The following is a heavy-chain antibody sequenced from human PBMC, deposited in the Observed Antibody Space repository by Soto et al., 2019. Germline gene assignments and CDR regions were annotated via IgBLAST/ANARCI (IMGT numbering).Heavy chain of an antibody. D-gene: IGHD3-22*01. J-gene: IGHJ4*02. CDR2: IDPSDSQT. CDR1: GYKFSVYW. Sequence: PGESLKISCKASGYKFSVYWITWVRQKPGKGLEWMGRIDPSDSQTYYSPSFRGHVTISATKSITTVFLQWSGLRASDTAMYYCARQIYDSDTGPNFQYYFDSWGQGTPVTVSS. CDR3: ARQIYDSDTGPNFQYYFDS. V-gene: IGHV5-10-1*01.